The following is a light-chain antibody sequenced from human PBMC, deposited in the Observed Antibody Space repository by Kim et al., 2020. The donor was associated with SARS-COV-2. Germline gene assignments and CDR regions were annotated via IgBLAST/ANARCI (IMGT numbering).Light chain of an antibody. Sequence: SSGEGATRACWASQSVIDNLAWYQQRRGQPPRLLLYAASTRATGVPVRFSGSGSGTEFTLTINDLQSEDSAVYYCQQFYNWPPITFGQGTRVEIK. CDR2: AAS. CDR1: QSVIDN. CDR3: QQFYNWPPIT. J-gene: IGKJ5*01. V-gene: IGKV3-15*01.